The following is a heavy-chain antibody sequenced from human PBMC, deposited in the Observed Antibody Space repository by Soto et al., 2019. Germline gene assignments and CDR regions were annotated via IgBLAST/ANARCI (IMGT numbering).Heavy chain of an antibody. D-gene: IGHD5-18*01. Sequence: PGESLKISCKGIGYRFSTYWIAWVRQMPGKGLEWMGTIFPDDSETRYSPAFQGQVTISADKSISTAYLQWRSLKASDSATYYCGRFQYSVSDYLDFWGQGALVTVSS. CDR1: GYRFSTYW. J-gene: IGHJ4*02. CDR2: IFPDDSET. V-gene: IGHV5-51*01. CDR3: GRFQYSVSDYLDF.